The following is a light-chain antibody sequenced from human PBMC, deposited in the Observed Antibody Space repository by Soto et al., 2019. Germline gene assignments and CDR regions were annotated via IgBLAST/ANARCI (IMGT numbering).Light chain of an antibody. Sequence: AIQMTHSPSSLSASVGDRVTITFRASQGIRKDLAWYQQKPGKAPKLLIYTASTLQSGVPSRFSGSGSGTDFTLTISSLQPEDFATFYCQHYNSHSPTFGQGTKVDNK. J-gene: IGKJ1*01. CDR2: TAS. V-gene: IGKV1-6*02. CDR3: QHYNSHSPT. CDR1: QGIRKD.